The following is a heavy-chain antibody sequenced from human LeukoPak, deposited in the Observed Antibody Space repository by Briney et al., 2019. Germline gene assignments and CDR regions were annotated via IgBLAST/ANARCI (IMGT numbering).Heavy chain of an antibody. V-gene: IGHV1-2*02. CDR3: ARDRVQLWFLLSY. CDR2: LNPNSGVT. CDR1: GYTFTGYY. Sequence: VASVKVSCKASGYTFTGYYMHWVRQAPGQGLERMGWLNPNSGVTNYAQKFQGRITMTRDTSISTAYMELSRLTSDDTAVYYCARDRVQLWFLLSYWDQGTLVTVSS. D-gene: IGHD5-18*01. J-gene: IGHJ4*02.